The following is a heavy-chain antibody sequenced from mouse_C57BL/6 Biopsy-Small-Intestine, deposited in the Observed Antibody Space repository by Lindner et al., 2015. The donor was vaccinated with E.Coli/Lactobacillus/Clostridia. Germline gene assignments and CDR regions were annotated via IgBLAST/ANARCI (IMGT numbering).Heavy chain of an antibody. CDR1: GFTFSDYG. Sequence: VQLQESGGGLVKPGGSLKLSCAASGFTFSDYGMHWFVRLQTKGLEWVAYISSGSSTIYYADTVKGRFTISRDNAKNTLFLQMTSLRSEDTAMYYCARHGITWFAYWGQGTLVTVSA. J-gene: IGHJ3*01. D-gene: IGHD2-1*01. V-gene: IGHV5-17*01. CDR2: ISSGSSTI. CDR3: ARHGITWFAY.